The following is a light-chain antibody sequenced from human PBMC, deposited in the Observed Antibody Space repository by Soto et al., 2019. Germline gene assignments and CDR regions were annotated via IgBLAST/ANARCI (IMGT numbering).Light chain of an antibody. CDR1: QSVSTS. J-gene: IGKJ1*01. CDR2: GAS. CDR3: QQHNNWPPTWT. Sequence: EIVLTQSPATLSLSPGEGATLSCRASQSVSTSLAWYQQKPGQAPRLLIYGASRRAAGIPGRFSGSGSGTDFTLTISSLEPEDFAVYYCQQHNNWPPTWTFGQGTKVEIK. V-gene: IGKV3-11*01.